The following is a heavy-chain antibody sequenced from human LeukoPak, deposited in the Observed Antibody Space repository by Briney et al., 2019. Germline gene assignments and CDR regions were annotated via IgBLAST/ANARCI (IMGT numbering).Heavy chain of an antibody. CDR3: ARGYYYDRSGYYWK. CDR1: GGSFSGYY. Sequence: SETLSLTCAVYGGSFSGYYWSWVRQPPGKGLEWIGEINHSGSTNYNPSLKSRVTISVDTSKNQFSLKLSSVTAADTAVYYCARGYYYDRSGYYWKWGQGTLVTVSS. J-gene: IGHJ4*02. V-gene: IGHV4-34*01. D-gene: IGHD3-22*01. CDR2: INHSGST.